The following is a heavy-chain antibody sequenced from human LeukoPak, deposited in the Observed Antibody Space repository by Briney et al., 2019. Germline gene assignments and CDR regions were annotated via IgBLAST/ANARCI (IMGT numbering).Heavy chain of an antibody. Sequence: PGRSLRLSRAASGFTFSSYGMHWVRQAPGKGLEWVAVISYDGSNKYYADSVKGRFTISRDNSKNTLYLQMNSLRAEDTAVYYCAKDEAWATYYYYGMDVWGQGTTVTVSS. D-gene: IGHD3-16*01. V-gene: IGHV3-30*18. J-gene: IGHJ6*02. CDR2: ISYDGSNK. CDR3: AKDEAWATYYYYGMDV. CDR1: GFTFSSYG.